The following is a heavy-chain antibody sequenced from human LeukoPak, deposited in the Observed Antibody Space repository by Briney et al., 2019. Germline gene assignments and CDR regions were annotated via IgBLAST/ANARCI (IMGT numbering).Heavy chain of an antibody. Sequence: PGGSLGLSCAAPGFPLNGYWMRWVRQAPGKGLVWVSRINSDGSTTSYADSVKGRFTISRDNSKNTLYLQMNSLRAEDTAVYYCAKDQVGGELLGTLLEYFQHWGQGTLVTVSS. CDR2: INSDGSTT. D-gene: IGHD1-26*01. V-gene: IGHV3-74*01. CDR1: GFPLNGYW. J-gene: IGHJ1*01. CDR3: AKDQVGGELLGTLLEYFQH.